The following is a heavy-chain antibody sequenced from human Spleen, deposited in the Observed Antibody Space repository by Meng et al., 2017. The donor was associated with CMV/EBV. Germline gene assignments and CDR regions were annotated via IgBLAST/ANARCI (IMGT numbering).Heavy chain of an antibody. CDR3: ARVRWELLPLDY. V-gene: IGHV1-2*02. J-gene: IGHJ4*02. Sequence: ASVKVSCKASGCTFTAHYMNWVRKAPGQGLEWMGWINPDSGDTHYAQKFQGRVSMTRDTSTSTVYMELGRLRFDDTAVYYCARVRWELLPLDYWGQGTPVTVSS. CDR2: INPDSGDT. D-gene: IGHD1-26*01. CDR1: GCTFTAHY.